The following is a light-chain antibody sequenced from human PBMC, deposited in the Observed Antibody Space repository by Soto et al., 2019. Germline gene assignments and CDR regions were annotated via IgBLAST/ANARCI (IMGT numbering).Light chain of an antibody. CDR1: ESVSSIY. V-gene: IGKV3-11*01. Sequence: ENVLTQSPGTLSLSPGERATLSCRASESVSSIYVAWYQQKPGQAPRLLIYDASNRATGIPARFSGSGSGTDFTLTISSLEPEDFAVYYCQQRSNWPPFTFGQGTRLEIK. CDR2: DAS. CDR3: QQRSNWPPFT. J-gene: IGKJ5*01.